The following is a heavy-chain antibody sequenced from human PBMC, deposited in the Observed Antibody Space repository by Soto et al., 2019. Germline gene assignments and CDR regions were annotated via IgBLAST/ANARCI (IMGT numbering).Heavy chain of an antibody. CDR2: SRNNANSYNT. J-gene: IGHJ5*02. CDR1: GFTFSDHY. V-gene: IGHV3-72*01. CDR3: ARDLGS. Sequence: EVQLVESGVGLVQPGGSLRLSCAASGFTFSDHYMDWVRKAPGKGREWVGRSRNNANSYNTEYAASGRGRFTISREDSKNSLYLQMNSLESEDTVVYYCARDLGSWGQGNLVTVSS.